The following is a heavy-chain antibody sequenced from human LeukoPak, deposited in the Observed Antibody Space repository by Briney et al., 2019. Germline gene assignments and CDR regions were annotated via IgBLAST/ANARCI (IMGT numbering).Heavy chain of an antibody. V-gene: IGHV1-69*04. D-gene: IGHD3-16*01. J-gene: IGHJ4*02. CDR2: IIPILGIA. CDR1: GGTFSSYA. Sequence: SVKVSCKASGGTFSSYAISWVRQAPGQGLEWMGRIIPILGIANYAQKFQGRVTITADKSTSTAYMELSSLRSDDTAVFYCGRVWGRALLAPAAYIDYRGQGTLVTVSS. CDR3: GRVWGRALLAPAAYIDY.